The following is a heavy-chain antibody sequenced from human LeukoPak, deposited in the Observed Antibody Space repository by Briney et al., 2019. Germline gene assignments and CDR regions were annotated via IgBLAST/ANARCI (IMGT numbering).Heavy chain of an antibody. Sequence: ASVKVSCKTSGYTFTSYYIHWVRQAPGQGLEWGGIINPRGVITTYGQKFQGRVTMTRDTSTSTVYMELSSLRSEDTAVYYCARQCTAMNRYDPFDIWGQGTIVTVSS. D-gene: IGHD5-18*01. CDR3: ARQCTAMNRYDPFDI. CDR2: INPRGVIT. J-gene: IGHJ3*02. V-gene: IGHV1-46*01. CDR1: GYTFTSYY.